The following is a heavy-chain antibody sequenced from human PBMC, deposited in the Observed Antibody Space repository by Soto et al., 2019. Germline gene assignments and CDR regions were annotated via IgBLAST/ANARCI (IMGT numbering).Heavy chain of an antibody. Sequence: PGGSLRLSCAASGFTFSSYAMSWVRQAPGKGLEWVSAISGSGGSTYYADSVKGRFTISRDNSKNTLYLQMNSLRAEDTAVYYCAKGGGRGSGYYFVSPDNWFDPWGQGTLVTVSS. CDR3: AKGGGRGSGYYFVSPDNWFDP. D-gene: IGHD3-22*01. CDR1: GFTFSSYA. V-gene: IGHV3-23*01. J-gene: IGHJ5*02. CDR2: ISGSGGST.